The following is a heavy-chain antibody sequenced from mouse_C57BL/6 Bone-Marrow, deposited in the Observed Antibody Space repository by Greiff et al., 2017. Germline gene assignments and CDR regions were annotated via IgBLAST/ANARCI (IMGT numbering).Heavy chain of an antibody. CDR2: ISYDGSN. CDR3: ARDGVLYYYGSSDGYFDV. D-gene: IGHD1-1*01. V-gene: IGHV3-6*01. Sequence: ESGPGLVKPSQSLSLTCSVTGYSITSGYYWNWIRQFPGNKLEWMGYISYDGSNNYNPSLKNRISITRDTSQNQFFLKLNSVTTEDTATYYCARDGVLYYYGSSDGYFDVWGTGTTVTVSS. J-gene: IGHJ1*03. CDR1: GYSITSGYY.